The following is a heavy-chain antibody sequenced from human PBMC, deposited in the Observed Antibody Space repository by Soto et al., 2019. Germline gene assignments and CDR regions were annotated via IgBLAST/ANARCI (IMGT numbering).Heavy chain of an antibody. CDR3: ATYCSGGSCPEYYYSGMDV. CDR1: GYSFTSYW. V-gene: IGHV5-10-1*01. J-gene: IGHJ6*02. D-gene: IGHD2-15*01. Sequence: GESLKISCKGSGYSFTSYWISWVRQMPGKGLEWMGRIDPSDSYTNYSPSFQGHVTISADKSISTAYLQWSSLKASDTAMYYCATYCSGGSCPEYYYSGMDVWGQGTTVTVSS. CDR2: IDPSDSYT.